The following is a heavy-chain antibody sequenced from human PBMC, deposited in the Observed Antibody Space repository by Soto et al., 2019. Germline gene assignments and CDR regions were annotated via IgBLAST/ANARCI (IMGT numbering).Heavy chain of an antibody. J-gene: IGHJ5*02. D-gene: IGHD4-17*01. CDR1: GGSISSYY. V-gene: IGHV4-59*01. CDR3: ARGGVTTVATGGWFDP. Sequence: QVQLQESGPGLVKPSETLSLTCTVSGGSISSYYWSWIRQPPGKGLEWIGYIYYSGSTNYNPSLTRRVTIAVDTPKTQFPLRLSAVTAAATAVYDCARGGVTTVATGGWFDPWGQGTLVTVSS. CDR2: IYYSGST.